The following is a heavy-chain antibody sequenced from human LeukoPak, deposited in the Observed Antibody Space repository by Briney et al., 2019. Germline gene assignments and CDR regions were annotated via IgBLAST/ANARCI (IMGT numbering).Heavy chain of an antibody. D-gene: IGHD3-22*01. CDR1: GDSITSSAFY. J-gene: IGHJ4*02. V-gene: IGHV4-39*07. CDR3: ARVVRHYYDSSGYKFDY. CDR2: INHSGST. Sequence: SETLSLTCTVSGDSITSSAFYWGWIRQPPGKGLEWIGEINHSGSTNYNPSLKSRVTISVDTSKNQFSLKLSSVTAADTAVYYCARVVRHYYDSSGYKFDYWGQGTLVTVSS.